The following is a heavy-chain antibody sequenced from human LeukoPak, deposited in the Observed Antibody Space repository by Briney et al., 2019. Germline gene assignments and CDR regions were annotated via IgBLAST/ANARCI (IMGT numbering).Heavy chain of an antibody. Sequence: EASVTVSCKVSGYTLTELSMHWVRQAPGKGLEWMGGFDPEDGETIYAQKFQERVTMTEDTSTDTAYMELSSLRSEDTAVYYCATDPSYGDYPFDYWGQGTLVTVSS. J-gene: IGHJ4*02. CDR2: FDPEDGET. CDR3: ATDPSYGDYPFDY. D-gene: IGHD4-17*01. V-gene: IGHV1-24*01. CDR1: GYTLTELS.